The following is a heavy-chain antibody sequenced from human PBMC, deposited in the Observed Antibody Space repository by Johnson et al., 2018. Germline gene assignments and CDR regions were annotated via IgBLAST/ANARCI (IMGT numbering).Heavy chain of an antibody. V-gene: IGHV3-23*01. J-gene: IGHJ4*02. Sequence: VQSGGSLRLSCAASGFTFSNYAMTWVRQAPGKGLEWVSAISGRGSSTYYADSVKGRFSISRDNSKNTGSLQMNSLRAADRAGYFWAKRESGGWDDQTYYLNYWGQGTQVVVSS. CDR2: ISGRGSST. CDR3: AKRESGGWDDQTYYLNY. CDR1: GFTFSNYA. D-gene: IGHD2-15*01.